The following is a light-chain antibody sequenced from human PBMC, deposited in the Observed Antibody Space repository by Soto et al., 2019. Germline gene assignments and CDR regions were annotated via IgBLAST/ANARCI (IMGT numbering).Light chain of an antibody. V-gene: IGLV1-40*01. CDR2: GNS. CDR1: SLNIGAGYD. J-gene: IGLJ1*01. CDR3: QSYDSSLSGSYV. Sequence: QSVLTQPPSVSGAPGQRVTISCTGGSLNIGAGYDVHWYQQLPGTAPKLLIYGNSNRPSGVPDRFSGSKSGTSASLAITGLQAEDEADYYCQSYDSSLSGSYVFGTGTKVTVL.